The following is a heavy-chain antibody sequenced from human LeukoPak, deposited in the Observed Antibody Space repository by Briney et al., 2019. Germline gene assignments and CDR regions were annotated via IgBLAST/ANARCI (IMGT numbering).Heavy chain of an antibody. D-gene: IGHD6-13*01. Sequence: PSETLSLTRTLCGGSLSIYYGSWLRPPPGKGLEWSGYIYYSGSTNYTPSLKSRVTISVDTSKNKFPLKLTSVPAAHRTVFYCARRSAISSWHHDACDIWGQGTMVTVSS. CDR1: GGSLSIYY. J-gene: IGHJ3*02. V-gene: IGHV4-59*01. CDR3: ARRSAISSWHHDACDI. CDR2: IYYSGST.